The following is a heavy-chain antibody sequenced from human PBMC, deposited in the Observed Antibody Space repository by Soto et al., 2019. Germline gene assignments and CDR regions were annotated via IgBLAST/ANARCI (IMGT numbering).Heavy chain of an antibody. V-gene: IGHV3-53*01. CDR1: GIMFSRNY. D-gene: IGHD6-13*01. CDR2: IYSAGST. CDR3: ASVDASSWYNNGMDV. J-gene: IGHJ6*02. Sequence: GGSLRLSCAASGIMFSRNYMSWVRQAPGKGLEWVSVIYSAGSTDYPDSVKGRFTISRDDSKNTVNLQMNSLRVEDTAVYYCASVDASSWYNNGMDVWGQGTTVTVSS.